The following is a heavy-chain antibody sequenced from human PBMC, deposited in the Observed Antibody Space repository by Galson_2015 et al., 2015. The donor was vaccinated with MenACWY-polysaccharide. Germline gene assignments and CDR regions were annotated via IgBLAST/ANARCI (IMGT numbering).Heavy chain of an antibody. Sequence: SPRLSCAGSGFIFSNAWMNWVRQAPGKGLEWVGRIKSKPNGGTIEYAAPVKGRFTISRDDSKNAVYVQMNSLKTEDTAVYYCSTGDGHTTGFDYWGQGALVIVSS. V-gene: IGHV3-15*01. D-gene: IGHD2-8*02. CDR3: STGDGHTTGFDY. CDR2: IKSKPNGGTI. J-gene: IGHJ4*02. CDR1: GFIFSNAW.